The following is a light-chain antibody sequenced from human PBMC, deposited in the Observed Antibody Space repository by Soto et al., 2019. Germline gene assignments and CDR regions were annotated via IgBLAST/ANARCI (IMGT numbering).Light chain of an antibody. CDR3: QQYGSSPQT. J-gene: IGKJ1*01. CDR1: QSLSSN. Sequence: EIVMTQSPGTLSVSPGERATLSFRASQSLSSNLAWYQQKPGQAPRLLIYGASTRATGIPARFSGTGSGTEFTLIISSLQSEDFAVYYCQQYGSSPQTFGQGTKVDIK. V-gene: IGKV3-15*01. CDR2: GAS.